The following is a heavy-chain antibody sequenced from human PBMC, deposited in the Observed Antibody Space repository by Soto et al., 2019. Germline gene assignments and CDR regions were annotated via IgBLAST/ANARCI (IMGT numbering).Heavy chain of an antibody. Sequence: ASVKVSCKASGYTFTGYYMHWVRQAPGQGLEWMGWINPNSGGTKYSQKFQGRVTITRDTSASTAYMELSSLRSEDTAVYYCARSIAAAGFNWFDPWGQGTLVTVSS. CDR2: INPNSGGT. J-gene: IGHJ5*02. CDR1: GYTFTGYY. V-gene: IGHV1-2*02. D-gene: IGHD6-13*01. CDR3: ARSIAAAGFNWFDP.